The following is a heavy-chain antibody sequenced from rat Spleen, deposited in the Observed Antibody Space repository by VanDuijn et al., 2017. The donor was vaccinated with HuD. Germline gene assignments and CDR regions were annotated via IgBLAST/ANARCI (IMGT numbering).Heavy chain of an antibody. J-gene: IGHJ4*01. Sequence: QVQLKESGPGLVQPSQTLSLTCTVSGVSLTNYNIHWVRQPKGKGLEWMGVIWTGGSTDYNSALKSRLSISRDTSKSQVFLKMNSLQTEDIATYYCAREGVRVYDYVLDAWGQGASVTVSS. CDR2: IWTGGST. D-gene: IGHD1-4*01. CDR1: GVSLTNYN. CDR3: AREGVRVYDYVLDA. V-gene: IGHV2-30*01.